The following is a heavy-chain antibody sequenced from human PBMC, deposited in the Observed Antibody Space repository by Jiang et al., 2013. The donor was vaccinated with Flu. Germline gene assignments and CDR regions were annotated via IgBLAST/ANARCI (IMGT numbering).Heavy chain of an antibody. CDR3: AADYGDYYAGNAFDI. CDR2: IVVGSGNT. D-gene: IGHD4-17*01. Sequence: SGAEVKKPGTSVKVSCKASGFTFTSSAVQWVRQARGQRLEWIGWIVVGSGNTNYAQKFQERVTITRDMSTSTAYMELSSLRSEDTAVYYCAADYGDYYAGNAFDIWGQGTMVTVSS. J-gene: IGHJ3*02. V-gene: IGHV1-58*01. CDR1: GFTFTSSA.